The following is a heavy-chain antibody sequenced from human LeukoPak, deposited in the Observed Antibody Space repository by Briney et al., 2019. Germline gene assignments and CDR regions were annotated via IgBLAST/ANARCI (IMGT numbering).Heavy chain of an antibody. CDR2: ISSSSSYI. CDR3: ARDLSSSGTYYFDY. D-gene: IGHD6-13*01. Sequence: GGSLRLSCAASGFTFSSYSMNWVRQAPGKGLEWVSSISSSSSYIYYADSVKGRFTISRDNAKNSLYLQMNSLRAEDMAVYYCARDLSSSGTYYFDYWGQGTLVTVSS. V-gene: IGHV3-21*01. J-gene: IGHJ4*02. CDR1: GFTFSSYS.